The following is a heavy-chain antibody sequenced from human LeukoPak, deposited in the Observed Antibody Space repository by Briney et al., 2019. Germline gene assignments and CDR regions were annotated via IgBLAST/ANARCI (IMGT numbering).Heavy chain of an antibody. CDR1: GFTFSSYA. D-gene: IGHD7-27*01. CDR2: ISYDGSNK. Sequence: GRSLRLSCAASGFTFSSYAMHWVRQAPAKGLEWVAVISYDGSNKYYADSVKGRFTISRDNSKNTLYLQMNSLRAEDTAVYYCARDLGSKLGPPWYYYYGMDVWGQGTTVTVSS. CDR3: ARDLGSKLGPPWYYYYGMDV. J-gene: IGHJ6*02. V-gene: IGHV3-30-3*01.